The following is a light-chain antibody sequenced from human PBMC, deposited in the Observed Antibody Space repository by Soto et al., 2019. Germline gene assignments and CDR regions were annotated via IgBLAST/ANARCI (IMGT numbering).Light chain of an antibody. V-gene: IGKV1-39*01. CDR3: QQTYSTPPT. Sequence: DIQMTQSPSSLSASVGDTVTITCRASQYVSGYLSWYQQKPGTPPKLLIFPASTLQSGVPSRFSGLGSATEFPLTTSDVQPEDFATYYCQQTYSTPPTFGQGTKLEIE. J-gene: IGKJ2*01. CDR2: PAS. CDR1: QYVSGY.